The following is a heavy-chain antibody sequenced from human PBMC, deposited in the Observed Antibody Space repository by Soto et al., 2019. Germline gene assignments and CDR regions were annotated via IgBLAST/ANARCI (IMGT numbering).Heavy chain of an antibody. CDR1: GFTFVSQG. V-gene: IGHV3-23*01. J-gene: IGHJ4*02. Sequence: PGGSLRLSCAASGFTFVSQGMSWVRQAPGKGLEWVSAISGSGTTTYYADSVKGRFTISRDNSKNTLYLQMNSLRAEDTAVYYCVKDRSPIAVATSFDDWGRGIQVTVSS. CDR2: ISGSGTTT. D-gene: IGHD6-19*01. CDR3: VKDRSPIAVATSFDD.